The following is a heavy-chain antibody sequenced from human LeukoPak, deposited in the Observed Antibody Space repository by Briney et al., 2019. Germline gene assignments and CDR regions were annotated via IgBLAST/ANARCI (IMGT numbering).Heavy chain of an antibody. CDR3: ARVPSGYTLGYGYYYYYMDV. D-gene: IGHD5-18*01. J-gene: IGHJ6*03. CDR1: GFTFSDYT. CDR2: ISTSSSTI. V-gene: IGHV3-48*04. Sequence: GGSLRLACAVSGFTFSDYTMTWVRQAPGKGLEWVTYISTSSSTIYYADSVKGRFTISRDNTKNALYLQMNSLRAEDTAVYYCARVPSGYTLGYGYYYYYMDVWGKGTTVTVSS.